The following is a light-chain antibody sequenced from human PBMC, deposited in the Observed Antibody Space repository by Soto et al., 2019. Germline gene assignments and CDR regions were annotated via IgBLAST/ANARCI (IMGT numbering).Light chain of an antibody. J-gene: IGKJ1*01. CDR1: QRVGSSY. V-gene: IGKV3-20*01. CDR2: GAS. Sequence: EIVLTQSPGTLSLSPGEPATLSCRASQRVGSSYLALYQQKPGHAPRLLIYGASSRATGIPDRFSGSGSGTDFTLTISRLEPEDFAVYYCQQYGSSWTFGQGTKVDIK. CDR3: QQYGSSWT.